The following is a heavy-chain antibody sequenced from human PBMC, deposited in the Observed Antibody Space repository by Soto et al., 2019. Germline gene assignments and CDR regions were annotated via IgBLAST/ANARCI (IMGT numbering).Heavy chain of an antibody. J-gene: IGHJ3*02. CDR1: GGSISRGGYS. Sequence: NPSETLSLTCAVSGGSISRGGYSWSWIRQPPGKGLEWIGYISHSGSTYYNPSLKSRVTISVDRSKNQFSLKLSSVTAADTAVYYCARKVSADDAFDICGKGTMVT. CDR2: ISHSGST. D-gene: IGHD3-16*02. V-gene: IGHV4-30-2*01. CDR3: ARKVSADDAFDI.